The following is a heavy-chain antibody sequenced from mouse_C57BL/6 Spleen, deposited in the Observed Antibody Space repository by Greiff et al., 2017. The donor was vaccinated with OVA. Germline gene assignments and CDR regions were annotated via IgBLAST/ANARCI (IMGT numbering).Heavy chain of an antibody. CDR1: GYAFSSSW. D-gene: IGHD3-2*02. CDR2: IYPGDGDT. V-gene: IGHV1-82*01. CDR3: ARWDSSGFAY. Sequence: QVQLKESGPELVKPGASVKISCKASGYAFSSSWMNWVKQRPGKGLEWIGRIYPGDGDTNYNGKFKGKATLTADKSSSTAYMQLSSLTSGDSAVYFSARWDSSGFAYWGQGTLVTVSA. J-gene: IGHJ3*01.